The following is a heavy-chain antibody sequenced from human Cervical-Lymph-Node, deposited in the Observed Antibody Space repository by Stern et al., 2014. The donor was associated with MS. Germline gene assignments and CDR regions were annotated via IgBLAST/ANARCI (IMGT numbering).Heavy chain of an antibody. CDR1: GFTFSSYA. CDR3: ARGGIVVVPAARLDY. Sequence: QVQLVQSGGGVVKPGRSLRLSCAASGFTFSSYAMHWVRQAPGKGLEWVAVISYDGSNKYYADSVKGRFTISRDNSKNTLYLQMNSLRAEDTAVYYCARGGIVVVPAARLDYWGQGTLVTVSS. CDR2: ISYDGSNK. J-gene: IGHJ4*02. D-gene: IGHD2-2*01. V-gene: IGHV3-30*01.